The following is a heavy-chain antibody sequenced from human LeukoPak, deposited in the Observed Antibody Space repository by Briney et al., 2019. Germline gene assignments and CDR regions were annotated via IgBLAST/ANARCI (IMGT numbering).Heavy chain of an antibody. CDR3: ARRHSTGWYFDY. V-gene: IGHV5-51*01. Sequence: GESLKISCKGSGYNFPSYLIGLVRQMPGKGLEWMGIIHSGASDTRYSPSFQGQVTLSADKAISTAYLQFNSLKASDTATYYCARRHSTGWYFDYWGQGTLVTVSS. D-gene: IGHD6-19*01. J-gene: IGHJ4*02. CDR1: GYNFPSYL. CDR2: IHSGASDT.